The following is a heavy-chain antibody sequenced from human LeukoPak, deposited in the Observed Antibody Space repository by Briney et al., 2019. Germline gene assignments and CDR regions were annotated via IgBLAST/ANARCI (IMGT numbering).Heavy chain of an antibody. V-gene: IGHV1-69*05. CDR3: ARDRDCSSTSCYPSYFDY. CDR2: IIPIFGTA. Sequence: SSVKVSCKASGGTFSSYAISWVRQAPGQGPEWMGRIIPIFGTANYAQKFQGRVTITTDESTSTAYMELSSLRSEDTAVYYCARDRDCSSTSCYPSYFDYWGQGTLVTVSS. CDR1: GGTFSSYA. J-gene: IGHJ4*02. D-gene: IGHD2-2*01.